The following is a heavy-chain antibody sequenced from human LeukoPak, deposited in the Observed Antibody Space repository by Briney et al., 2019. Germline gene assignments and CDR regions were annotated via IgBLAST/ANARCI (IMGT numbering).Heavy chain of an antibody. J-gene: IGHJ4*02. CDR2: ISSSGGGT. CDR1: DFIFSNYA. Sequence: PGGSLRLACAASDFIFSNYAMRWVRQAPGKGLEWVSLISSSGGGTYYAESVKGRFTISRDNSKNTLYLQMNSLRAEDTAVYYCAKATDSGGRRYSSDYWGQGTLVTVSS. CDR3: AKATDSGGRRYSSDY. D-gene: IGHD3-16*01. V-gene: IGHV3-23*01.